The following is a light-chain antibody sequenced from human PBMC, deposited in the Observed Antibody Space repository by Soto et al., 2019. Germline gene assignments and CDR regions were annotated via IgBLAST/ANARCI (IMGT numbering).Light chain of an antibody. CDR3: QTWGTGIRV. Sequence: VVTQSPSASASLGASVKLTCTLSSGHSSYAIAWLQQQPEKGPRYLMKLNSDGSHNKGDGIPDRFSGSSSGAERYLTISSLQSEDEADYYCQTWGTGIRVFGGGTKLTVL. CDR1: SGHSSYA. V-gene: IGLV4-69*01. CDR2: LNSDGSH. J-gene: IGLJ2*01.